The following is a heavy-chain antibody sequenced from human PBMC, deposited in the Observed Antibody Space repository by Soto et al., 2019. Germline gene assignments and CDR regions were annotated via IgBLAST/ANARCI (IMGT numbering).Heavy chain of an antibody. CDR3: AKDHGLWFGEGYFDY. CDR1: GFTFSSYA. D-gene: IGHD3-10*01. CDR2: ISGSGGST. J-gene: IGHJ4*02. Sequence: GESLKISCAASGFTFSSYAMSWVRQAPGKGLEWVSAISGSGGSTYYADSVKGRFTISRDNSKNTLYLQMNSLRAEDTAVYYCAKDHGLWFGEGYFDYWGQGTLVTVSS. V-gene: IGHV3-23*01.